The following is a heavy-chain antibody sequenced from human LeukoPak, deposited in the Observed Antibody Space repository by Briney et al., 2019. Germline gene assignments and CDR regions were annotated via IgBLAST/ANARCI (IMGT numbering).Heavy chain of an antibody. CDR1: GGSIGDSSYY. CDR3: ARRYSSNWSHFDS. J-gene: IGHJ4*02. Sequence: SETLSLTCTVSGGSIGDSSYYWGWIRQPPGKGLEWIGSIYYSGTTFYTPSLKSRVTISVDTSKNQFSLKLTSLTAADTALYYCARRYSSNWSHFDSWGQGTLVTVSS. D-gene: IGHD6-13*01. CDR2: IYYSGTT. V-gene: IGHV4-39*01.